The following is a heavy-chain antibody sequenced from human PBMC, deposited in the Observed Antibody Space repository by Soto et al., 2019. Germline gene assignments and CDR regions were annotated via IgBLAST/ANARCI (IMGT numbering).Heavy chain of an antibody. CDR3: ATPRGSYFYWFDP. CDR1: GGSFSGYY. J-gene: IGHJ5*02. D-gene: IGHD1-26*01. V-gene: IGHV4-34*01. CDR2: INHSGST. Sequence: PSETLSLTCAVYGGSFSGYYWSWIRQPPGKGLEWIGEINHSGSTNYNPSLKSRVTISVDTSKNQFSLKLSSVTAADTAVYYCATPRGSYFYWFDPWGQGTLVTVSS.